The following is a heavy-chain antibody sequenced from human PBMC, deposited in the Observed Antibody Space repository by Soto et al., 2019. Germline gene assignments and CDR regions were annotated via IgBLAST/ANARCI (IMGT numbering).Heavy chain of an antibody. V-gene: IGHV4-39*01. CDR2: IYYSGST. D-gene: IGHD2-2*03. J-gene: IGHJ5*02. CDR1: GGSISSSSYY. CDR3: ARLRPILDIVVVPAAMGGGGQAAWFDP. Sequence: QLQLQESGPGLVKPSETLSLTCTVSGGSISSSSYYWGWIRQPPGKGLEWIGSIYYSGSTYYNPSLKSRVTISVDTSKNQFSLKLSSVTAADTGVYYCARLRPILDIVVVPAAMGGGGQAAWFDPWGQGTLVTVSS.